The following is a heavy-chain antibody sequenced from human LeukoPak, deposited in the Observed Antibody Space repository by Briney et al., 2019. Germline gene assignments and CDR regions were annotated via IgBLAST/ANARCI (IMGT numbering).Heavy chain of an antibody. D-gene: IGHD6-13*01. J-gene: IGHJ4*02. CDR1: GGSFSGYY. V-gene: IGHV4-34*01. CDR3: ASSGSFRQQLVK. Sequence: TPSETLSLTCAVYGGSFSGYYWSWIRQPPGKGLEWIGEINHSGSTNYNPSLKSRVTISVDTSKNQFSLKLSSVTAADTAVYYCASSGSFRQQLVKWGQGTLVTVSS. CDR2: INHSGST.